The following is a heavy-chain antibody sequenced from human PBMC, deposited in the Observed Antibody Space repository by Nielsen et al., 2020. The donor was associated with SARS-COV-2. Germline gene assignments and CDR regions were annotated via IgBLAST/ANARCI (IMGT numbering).Heavy chain of an antibody. CDR2: IWYDGSNK. D-gene: IGHD2-2*01. CDR1: GFTFSSYG. Sequence: GGSLRLSCAASGFTFSSYGMHWVRQAPGKGLEWVAVIWYDGSNKYYADSVKGRFTISRDNSKNTLYLQMNSLRAEDTAVYYCAKVLYTSEWAPTIYGMDVWGQGTPVTVSS. V-gene: IGHV3-33*06. J-gene: IGHJ6*02. CDR3: AKVLYTSEWAPTIYGMDV.